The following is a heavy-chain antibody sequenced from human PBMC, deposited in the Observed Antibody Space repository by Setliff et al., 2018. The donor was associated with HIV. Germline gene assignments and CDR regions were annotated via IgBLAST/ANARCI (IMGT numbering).Heavy chain of an antibody. D-gene: IGHD1-1*01. CDR1: DNSISNYY. V-gene: IGHV4-59*12. Sequence: KPSETLSLTCIVSDNSISNYYWNWIRQPPGKGLEWIGYTHHTGATDYSHSLNSRVATSVDPSKNQFSLILRSVTAADTAIYYCERWGETTGIRAFDLWGQGITVTVS. J-gene: IGHJ3*01. CDR2: THHTGAT. CDR3: ERWGETTGIRAFDL.